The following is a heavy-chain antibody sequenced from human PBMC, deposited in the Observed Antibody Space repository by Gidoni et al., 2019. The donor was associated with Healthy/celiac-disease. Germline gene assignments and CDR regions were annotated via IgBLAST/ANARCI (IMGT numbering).Heavy chain of an antibody. CDR3: ARWNPVSIYAFDI. V-gene: IGHV4-34*01. D-gene: IGHD1-1*01. J-gene: IGHJ3*02. CDR1: GGSFSGYY. CDR2: INHSGGT. Sequence: QVQLQQWGAGLLKPSETLSLTCAVYGGSFSGYYWSWIRQPPGKGLEWIGEINHSGGTNYNPSRKSRVTISVDTSKNQFSLKLSSVTAADTAVYYCARWNPVSIYAFDIWGQGTMVTVSS.